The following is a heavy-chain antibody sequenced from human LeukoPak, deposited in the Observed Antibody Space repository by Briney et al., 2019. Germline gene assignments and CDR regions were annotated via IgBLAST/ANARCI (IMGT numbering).Heavy chain of an antibody. J-gene: IGHJ5*02. Sequence: ASVKVSCKASGYTFTSYYMHWVRQAPGQGPEWMGIINPSGGSTSYAQKFQGRVTMTRDMSTSTVYMELSSLRSEDTAVYYCARGKTKGVTVNWFDTWGQGTLVTVSS. D-gene: IGHD3-16*02. V-gene: IGHV1-46*01. CDR2: INPSGGST. CDR3: ARGKTKGVTVNWFDT. CDR1: GYTFTSYY.